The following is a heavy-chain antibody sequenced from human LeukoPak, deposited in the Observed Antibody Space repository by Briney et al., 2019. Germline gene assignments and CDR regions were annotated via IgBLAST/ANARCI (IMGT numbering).Heavy chain of an antibody. CDR2: IKQDGSEK. CDR1: GFTFRNAW. CDR3: ARDVEYSSSWYDYFDY. D-gene: IGHD6-13*01. J-gene: IGHJ4*02. Sequence: GGSLRLSCAASGFTFRNAWMTWVRQAPGKGLEWVANIKQDGSEKYYVDSVKGRFTISRDNAKNSLYLQMNSLRAEDTAVYYCARDVEYSSSWYDYFDYWGQGTLVTVSS. V-gene: IGHV3-7*01.